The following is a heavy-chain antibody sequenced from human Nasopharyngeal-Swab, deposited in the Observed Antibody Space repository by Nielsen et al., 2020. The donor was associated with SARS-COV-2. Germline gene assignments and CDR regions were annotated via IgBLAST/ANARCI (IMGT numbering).Heavy chain of an antibody. CDR3: AKYLGSGSYQAFCDY. D-gene: IGHD1-26*01. V-gene: IGHV3-7*05. J-gene: IGHJ4*01. CDR1: GFTFSSFW. CDR2: INKDGSEK. Sequence: GESLKISCAASGFTFSSFWMHWVRQAPGKGLEWVANINKDGSEKNYVDSVKGRFTISRDNARNSLYLQMNSLRVEDTAVYYCAKYLGSGSYQAFCDYWGHGTLVTVSS.